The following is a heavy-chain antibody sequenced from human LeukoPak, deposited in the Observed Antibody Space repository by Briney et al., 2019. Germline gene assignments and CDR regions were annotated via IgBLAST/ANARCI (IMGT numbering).Heavy chain of an antibody. V-gene: IGHV4-4*09. CDR3: ARLVRFYYMDV. CDR2: IYTSGST. J-gene: IGHJ6*03. CDR1: GGSISSYY. Sequence: SETLSLTCTVSGGSISSYYWSWIRQPPGKGLERIGYIYTSGSTNYNPSLKSRVTISVDTSKNQFSLKLSSVTAADTAVYYCARLVRFYYMDVWGKGTTVTVSS. D-gene: IGHD2-8*02.